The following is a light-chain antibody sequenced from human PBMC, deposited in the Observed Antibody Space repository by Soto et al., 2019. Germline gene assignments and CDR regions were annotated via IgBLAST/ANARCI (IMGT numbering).Light chain of an antibody. J-gene: IGKJ5*01. CDR3: QQRSNWIT. CDR2: DAS. CDR1: QSVSSY. Sequence: EIVLTQSPGTLSLSPGERATLSCRASQSVSSYLAWYQQKPGQAPRLLIYDASNRATGIPARFSGSGSGTDFTLTISSLEPEDFAVYYCQQRSNWITFGQGTRLRL. V-gene: IGKV3-11*01.